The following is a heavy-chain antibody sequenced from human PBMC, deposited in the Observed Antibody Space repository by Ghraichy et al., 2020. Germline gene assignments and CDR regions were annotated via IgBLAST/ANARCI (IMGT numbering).Heavy chain of an antibody. CDR3: AGSSWYVAEYFQH. CDR1: GGSVSSGTYH. D-gene: IGHD6-13*01. Sequence: SCTVSGGSVSSGTYHWSWIRQPPGRPLEWIGYTYFTGGTTSNPSLMGRVTMSVDMSRNQFSLKLSSVTATDTAVYYCAGSSWYVAEYFQHWGQGTLVTVSS. V-gene: IGHV4-61*01. CDR2: TYFTGGT. J-gene: IGHJ1*01.